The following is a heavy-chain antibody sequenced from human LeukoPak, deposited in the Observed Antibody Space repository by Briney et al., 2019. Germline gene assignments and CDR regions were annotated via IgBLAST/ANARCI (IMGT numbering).Heavy chain of an antibody. CDR1: GFTFSSYS. CDR3: ARGSVIAIPGY. Sequence: GGSLRLSCAASGFTFSSYSMNWVRQAPGKGLEWVSYISSSSSTIYYADSAKGRFTISRDNAKNSLYLQMNSLRAEDTAVYYCARGSVIAIPGYWGQGTLVTVSS. J-gene: IGHJ4*02. CDR2: ISSSSSTI. D-gene: IGHD2-21*01. V-gene: IGHV3-48*01.